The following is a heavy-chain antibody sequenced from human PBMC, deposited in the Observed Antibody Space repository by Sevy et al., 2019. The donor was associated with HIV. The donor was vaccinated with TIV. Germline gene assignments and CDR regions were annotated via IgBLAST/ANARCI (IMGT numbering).Heavy chain of an antibody. CDR3: ATTKDYYENSGDPFDY. Sequence: ASVKVSCKLSGYTLTKLSMHWVRQAPGKGLEWMGGFDPEDDETIYAQNFQGRITMTEDPSTDTAYMELNSLKSEDTAVYYCATTKDYYENSGDPFDYWGQGTLVTVSS. V-gene: IGHV1-24*01. CDR2: FDPEDDET. J-gene: IGHJ4*02. CDR1: GYTLTKLS. D-gene: IGHD3-22*01.